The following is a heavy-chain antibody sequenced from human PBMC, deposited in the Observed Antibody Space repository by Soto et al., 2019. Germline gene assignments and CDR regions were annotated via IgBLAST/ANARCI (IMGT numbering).Heavy chain of an antibody. CDR2: ISYDGSNK. CDR1: GFTFSSYA. Sequence: QVQLVESGGGVVQPGRSLRLSCAASGFTFSSYAMHWVRQAPGKGLEWVAVISYDGSNKYYADSVKGRFTISRDNSKNTLYLQMNSLRAEDTAVYYCARDRGYLYYYYDMDVWGQGTTVTVSS. J-gene: IGHJ6*02. CDR3: ARDRGYLYYYYDMDV. D-gene: IGHD3-10*01. V-gene: IGHV3-30-3*01.